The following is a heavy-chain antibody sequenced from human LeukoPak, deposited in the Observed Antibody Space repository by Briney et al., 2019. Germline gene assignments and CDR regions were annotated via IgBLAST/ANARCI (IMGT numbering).Heavy chain of an antibody. CDR3: AKYAPPTTVVTRYFDY. CDR1: GFTFSSYW. Sequence: GGSLRLSCAASGFTFSSYWMHWVRQAPGKGLEWISVIGRGGGDIQYADSVRGRFTISRDNSKNTLYLQMNSLRAEDTAVYYCAKYAPPTTVVTRYFDYWGQGILVTVS. J-gene: IGHJ4*02. CDR2: IGRGGGDI. V-gene: IGHV3-23*01. D-gene: IGHD4-23*01.